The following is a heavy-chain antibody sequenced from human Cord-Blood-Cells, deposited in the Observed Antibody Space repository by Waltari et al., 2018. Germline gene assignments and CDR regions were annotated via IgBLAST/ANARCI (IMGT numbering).Heavy chain of an antibody. J-gene: IGHJ4*02. CDR2: FIPILGTA. CDR1: GGTFSSYA. D-gene: IGHD6-6*01. CDR3: ARQYSSSSPNDY. Sequence: QVQLVQSGAEVKKPGSSVTVPCKASGGTFSSYAISWARQAPGQGLEWMGGFIPILGTANYAQKFQGRVTITADKSTSTAYMELSSLRSEDRAVYYCARQYSSSSPNDYWGQGTLVTVSS. V-gene: IGHV1-69*06.